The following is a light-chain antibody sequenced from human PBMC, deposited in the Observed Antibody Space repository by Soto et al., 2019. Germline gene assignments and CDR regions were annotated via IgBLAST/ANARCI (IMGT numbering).Light chain of an antibody. J-gene: IGKJ4*01. CDR2: AAS. Sequence: AIRMTQSPSSLSASTGDRVNITCRASQGISSYLAWYQQKPGKAPKLLIYAASTLQGGVPSRFSGSGSGTDFTLTISCLQSEDFATYYCQQYYTYSLTFGGGTKVEI. CDR1: QGISSY. V-gene: IGKV1-8*01. CDR3: QQYYTYSLT.